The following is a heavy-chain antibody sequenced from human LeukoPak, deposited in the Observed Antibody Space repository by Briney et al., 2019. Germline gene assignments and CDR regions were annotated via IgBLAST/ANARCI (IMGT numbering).Heavy chain of an antibody. J-gene: IGHJ4*02. CDR3: ARQSCSSTSCAGSLY. CDR1: GYSFTTYW. Sequence: GESLKISCKASGYSFTTYWIAWVRQMPGKGLEWMGIIYPGDSGTRYSPSFQGQVTISADKSISTAYLQWSSLKASDTAMYYCARQSCSSTSCAGSLYWGQGTLVTVSS. CDR2: IYPGDSGT. D-gene: IGHD2-2*01. V-gene: IGHV5-51*01.